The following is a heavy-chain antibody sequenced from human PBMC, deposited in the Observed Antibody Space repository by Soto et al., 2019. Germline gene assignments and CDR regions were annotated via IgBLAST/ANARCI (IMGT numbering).Heavy chain of an antibody. J-gene: IGHJ4*02. Sequence: XESLKISCKGSGYSLTSYWISWVRQMPGKGLEWMGIIYPGDSDTRYSPSFQGQVTISADKSISTAYLQWSSLKASDTAMYYCARGYNWNDFDYWGQGTLVTVSS. CDR3: ARGYNWNDFDY. CDR2: IYPGDSDT. D-gene: IGHD1-20*01. V-gene: IGHV5-51*01. CDR1: GYSLTSYW.